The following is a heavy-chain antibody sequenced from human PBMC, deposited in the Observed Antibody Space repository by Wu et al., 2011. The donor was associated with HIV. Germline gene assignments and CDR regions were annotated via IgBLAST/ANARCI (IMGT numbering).Heavy chain of an antibody. J-gene: IGHJ2*01. CDR1: GYTFTNYY. Sequence: EVQLVQSGAEVKKPGATVKISCKVSGYTFTNYYMHWVQQAPGKGLEWMGLVDPEDGETIYAEKFQGRVTITADTSTDTAYMELSSLRSEDTAVYYXATDLNWNDRRHWYFDLWGRGTLVTVSS. CDR2: VDPEDGET. D-gene: IGHD1-1*01. V-gene: IGHV1-69-2*01. CDR3: ATDLNWNDRRHWYFDL.